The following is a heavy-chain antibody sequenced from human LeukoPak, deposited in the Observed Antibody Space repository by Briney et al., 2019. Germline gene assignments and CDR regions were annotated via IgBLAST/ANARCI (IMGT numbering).Heavy chain of an antibody. V-gene: IGHV3-30*03. CDR2: ISYDGSKK. J-gene: IGHJ3*02. Sequence: PGGSLRLSCAASGFNLSSYGMHWVRQAPGKGLEWVAAISYDGSKKYYGDSVKGRFTISRHNAKDTLYLQMNSLRAEDTAVYYCARVNRGDAFDIWGQGTLVTVSS. D-gene: IGHD3-16*02. CDR1: GFNLSSYG. CDR3: ARVNRGDAFDI.